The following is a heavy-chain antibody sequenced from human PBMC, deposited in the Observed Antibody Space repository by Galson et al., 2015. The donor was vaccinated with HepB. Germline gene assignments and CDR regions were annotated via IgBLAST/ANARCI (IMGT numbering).Heavy chain of an antibody. Sequence: SLRLSCAASGFTFSSYGMHWVRQAPGKGLEWVAVIWYDGSNKYYADSVKGRFTISRDNSKNTLYLQMNSLRAEDTAVYYCARSGSGSYYKGGYFDYWGQGTLVTVSS. J-gene: IGHJ4*02. CDR1: GFTFSSYG. D-gene: IGHD3-10*01. V-gene: IGHV3-33*08. CDR3: ARSGSGSYYKGGYFDY. CDR2: IWYDGSNK.